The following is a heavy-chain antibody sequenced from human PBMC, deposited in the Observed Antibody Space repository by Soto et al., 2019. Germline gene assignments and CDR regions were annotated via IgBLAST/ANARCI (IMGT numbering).Heavy chain of an antibody. CDR1: GGSISSSNW. V-gene: IGHV4-4*02. Sequence: QVQLQESGPGLVKPSGTLSLTCAVSGGSISSSNWWSWVRQPPGKGLEWIGEIYYSGSTTNYNPSLKSRVTISVEGSKNEFSLNWSSVTAADTAVYYCARGIGGPTRAWGQGTLVTVSS. J-gene: IGHJ5*02. D-gene: IGHD1-26*01. CDR3: ARGIGGPTRA. CDR2: IYYSGSTT.